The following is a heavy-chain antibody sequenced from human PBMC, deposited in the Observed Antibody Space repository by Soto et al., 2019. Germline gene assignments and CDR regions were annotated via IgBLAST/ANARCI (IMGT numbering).Heavy chain of an antibody. CDR2: ISHSGST. CDR3: GRGIFGVVTFPIFDY. V-gene: IGHV4-34*01. Sequence: PSETLSLTCAVYGVSFSGYYWSWIRQPPGKGLEWIGEISHSGSTNYNPSLKRRGTISVNTTNNKLLHKLSSVTTADTTVYYCGRGIFGVVTFPIFDYWGQGTLVTVSS. CDR1: GVSFSGYY. J-gene: IGHJ4*02. D-gene: IGHD3-3*01.